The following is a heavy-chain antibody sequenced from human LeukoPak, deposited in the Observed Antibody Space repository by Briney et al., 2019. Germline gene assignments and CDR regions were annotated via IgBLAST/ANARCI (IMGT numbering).Heavy chain of an antibody. CDR2: ISGSGGST. CDR3: AKVGGIDY. J-gene: IGHJ4*02. CDR1: GFIFSSQA. V-gene: IGHV3-23*01. D-gene: IGHD3-16*01. Sequence: GGSLRLSCAASGFIFSSQAMHWVRQAPGKGLEWVSAISGSGGSTYYADSVKSRFTISRDNSKNTLYLQMNSLRAEDTAVYYCAKVGGIDYWGQGTLVTVSS.